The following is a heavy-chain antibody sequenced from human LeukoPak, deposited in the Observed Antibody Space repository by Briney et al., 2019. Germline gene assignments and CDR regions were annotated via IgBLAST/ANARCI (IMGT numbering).Heavy chain of an antibody. V-gene: IGHV4-38-2*01. CDR1: GYSISSGYY. D-gene: IGHD6-13*01. J-gene: IGHJ4*02. CDR2: IYHSGST. Sequence: PSETLSLTYAVSGYSISSGYYWGWIRQPPGKGLEWIGSIYHSGSTYYNPSLKSRVTISVDTSKNQFSLKLSSVTAADTAVYYCARFFAAGAFDYWGQGTLVTVSS. CDR3: ARFFAAGAFDY.